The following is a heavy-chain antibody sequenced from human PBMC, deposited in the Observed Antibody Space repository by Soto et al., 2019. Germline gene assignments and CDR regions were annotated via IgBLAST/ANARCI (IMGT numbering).Heavy chain of an antibody. CDR3: AKDKLAVAVAAPFDY. V-gene: IGHV3-30*18. Sequence: QVQRVESGGGVVQPGRSLRLSCAASGFTFSSYDMHWVRQAPGKGLEWVAVISYDGSNKYYADSVKGRFTISRDNSKNTLYLQMNSLRAEDTAVYYCAKDKLAVAVAAPFDYWGQGTLVTVSS. J-gene: IGHJ4*02. CDR1: GFTFSSYD. D-gene: IGHD6-19*01. CDR2: ISYDGSNK.